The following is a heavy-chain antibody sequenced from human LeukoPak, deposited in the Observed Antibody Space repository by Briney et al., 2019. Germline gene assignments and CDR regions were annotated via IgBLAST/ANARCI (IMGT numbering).Heavy chain of an antibody. CDR1: GGSLSTYH. CDR2: INYSGST. CDR3: ARKSTFDSSGYYVH. D-gene: IGHD3-22*01. Sequence: SETLSLTCTVSGGSLSTYHWSWIRQPPGKGLEWIGYINYSGSTNYNPSLKSRVTISVDTSKNQFSLKLSSVTAADTAVYYCARKSTFDSSGYYVHWGQGTLVTVSS. J-gene: IGHJ4*02. V-gene: IGHV4-59*08.